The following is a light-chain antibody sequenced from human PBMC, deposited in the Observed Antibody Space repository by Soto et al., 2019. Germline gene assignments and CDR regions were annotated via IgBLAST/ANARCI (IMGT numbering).Light chain of an antibody. CDR2: DAS. CDR1: QSVTSW. CDR3: HHYHSYPGT. Sequence: DVQMTQSPSTLSASVGDRVTITCRASQSVTSWLAWYQQKPGKAPKVLIYDASSLESGVPSRFSGSGSGTDVTLNISSLHPDHFATYSCHHYHSYPGTFGQGTKVEIK. J-gene: IGKJ1*01. V-gene: IGKV1-5*01.